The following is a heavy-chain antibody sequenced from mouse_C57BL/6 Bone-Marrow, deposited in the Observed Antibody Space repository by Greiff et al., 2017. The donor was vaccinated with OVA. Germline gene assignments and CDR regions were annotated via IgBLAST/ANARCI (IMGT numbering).Heavy chain of an antibody. Sequence: EVMLVESGGGFVQPKGSLKLSCAASGFSFNTYAMNWVRQAPGKGLEWVARIRSKSNNYATYYADSVKDRFTISRDDSESMLYLQMNNLKTEDTAMYYCVRERFSYGPSYLYFDVWGTGTTVTVSS. CDR2: IRSKSNNYAT. D-gene: IGHD1-1*02. V-gene: IGHV10-1*01. J-gene: IGHJ1*03. CDR1: GFSFNTYA. CDR3: VRERFSYGPSYLYFDV.